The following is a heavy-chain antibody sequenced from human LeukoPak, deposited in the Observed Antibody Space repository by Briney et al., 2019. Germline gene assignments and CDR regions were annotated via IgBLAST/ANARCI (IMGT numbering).Heavy chain of an antibody. V-gene: IGHV4-59*01. D-gene: IGHD3-22*01. CDR1: SGSISSYY. CDR2: IYYSGST. CDR3: ARGKTYYDISKEAFDI. J-gene: IGHJ3*02. Sequence: SETLSLTCTVSSGSISSYYWSWIRQPPGKGLEWIGYIYYSGSTSYNPSLKSRVTISVDTSKNQFSLKLSSVTAADTAVYYCARGKTYYDISKEAFDIWGQGTMVTVSS.